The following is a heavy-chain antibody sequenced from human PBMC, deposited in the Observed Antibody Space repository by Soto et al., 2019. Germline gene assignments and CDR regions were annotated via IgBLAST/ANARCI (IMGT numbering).Heavy chain of an antibody. V-gene: IGHV4-59*08. CDR1: GGSISSYY. J-gene: IGHJ6*03. Sequence: SETLSLTCTVSGGSISSYYWSRIRQPPGKGLEWIGYIYYSGSTNYNPSLKSRVTISVDTSKNQFSLKLSSVTAADTAVYYCARLDNYYYYYMDVWGKGTTVTGSS. CDR2: IYYSGST. CDR3: ARLDNYYYYYMDV.